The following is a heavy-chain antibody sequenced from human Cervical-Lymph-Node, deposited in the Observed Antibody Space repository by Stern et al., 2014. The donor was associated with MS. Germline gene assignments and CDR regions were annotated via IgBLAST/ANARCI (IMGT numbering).Heavy chain of an antibody. J-gene: IGHJ4*02. Sequence: VQLVQSGAEVKEPGESLKISCEGSGYSFNTYWIAWVRQLPGQGLEWMGIVYPEDSHARYSPSFQGQVPISADKSISTAYLQWSSLKASDTAIYYCARRGFGELSLDYWGQGTLVTVSS. CDR2: VYPEDSHA. CDR1: GYSFNTYW. D-gene: IGHD3-16*02. CDR3: ARRGFGELSLDY. V-gene: IGHV5-51*01.